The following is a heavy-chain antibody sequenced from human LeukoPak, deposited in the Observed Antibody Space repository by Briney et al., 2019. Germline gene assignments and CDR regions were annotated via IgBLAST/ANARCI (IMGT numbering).Heavy chain of an antibody. CDR2: MNPNSGNT. CDR3: ARDSSVAGTHFSY. D-gene: IGHD6-19*01. V-gene: IGHV1-8*01. J-gene: IGHJ4*02. CDR1: GYTFTSYD. Sequence: ASVKVSCKASGYTFTSYDINWVRQATGQGLEWMGWMNPNSGNTGYAQKFQGRVTMTRDTSTSTVYMELSSLRSEDTAVYYCARDSSVAGTHFSYWGQGTLVTVSS.